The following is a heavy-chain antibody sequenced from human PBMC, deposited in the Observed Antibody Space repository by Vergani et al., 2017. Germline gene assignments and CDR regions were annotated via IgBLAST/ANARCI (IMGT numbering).Heavy chain of an antibody. V-gene: IGHV4-59*11. J-gene: IGHJ5*02. CDR3: ARVTPHYDFWSGYPVMGPLGP. CDR1: GGSISSHY. D-gene: IGHD3-3*01. Sequence: QVQLQESGPGLVKPSETLSLTCTVSGGSISSHYWSWIRQPPGKGLEWIGYIYYSGSTNYNPSLKSRVTISVDTSKNQFSLKLSSVTAADTAVYYCARVTPHYDFWSGYPVMGPLGPWGQGTLVTVSS. CDR2: IYYSGST.